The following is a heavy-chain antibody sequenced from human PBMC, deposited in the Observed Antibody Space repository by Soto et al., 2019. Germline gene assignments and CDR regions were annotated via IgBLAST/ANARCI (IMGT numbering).Heavy chain of an antibody. CDR1: GYTFTSHD. CDR2: MNPNSGNT. CDR3: ARWDYGDYARFDY. D-gene: IGHD4-17*01. Sequence: QVQLVQSGAEVKKSGASVKVSCKASGYTFTSHDINWVRQATGQGREWMGWMNPNSGNTGYAQKFKGRVTMTRNTSISTAYMELSSLRSEDTAVYYCARWDYGDYARFDYWGQGTLVTVSS. V-gene: IGHV1-8*01. J-gene: IGHJ4*02.